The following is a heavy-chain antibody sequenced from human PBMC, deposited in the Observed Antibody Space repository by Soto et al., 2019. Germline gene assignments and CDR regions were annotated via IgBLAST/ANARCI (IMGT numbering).Heavy chain of an antibody. V-gene: IGHV4-4*07. CDR3: ARGGIQLSFAFDY. Sequence: PLAILSLACSVSGTSVSNYYWSWIRQPAGKGLEHIGRIYTSGSTSYNPSLKSRVTMSMDTSQTQIYLNLTSVTAADTAVYYCARGGIQLSFAFDYWGQGILVTVSS. D-gene: IGHD5-18*01. J-gene: IGHJ4*02. CDR2: IYTSGST. CDR1: GTSVSNYY.